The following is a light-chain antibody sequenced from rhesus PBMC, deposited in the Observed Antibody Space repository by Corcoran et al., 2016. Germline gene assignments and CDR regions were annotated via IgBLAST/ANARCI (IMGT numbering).Light chain of an antibody. CDR3: QQYNGVPRA. V-gene: IGKV1-21*01. CDR1: QGIAGW. CDR2: QAY. J-gene: IGKJ1*01. Sequence: DIQMTQSPSSLSASVGDRVTITCRASQGIAGWLAWYQKKPGKTPTLLVYQAYNLQNGVPSRFSGSGYGSDCTRTSSSLKPEDFATYYCQQYNGVPRAFGQGTRVEVK.